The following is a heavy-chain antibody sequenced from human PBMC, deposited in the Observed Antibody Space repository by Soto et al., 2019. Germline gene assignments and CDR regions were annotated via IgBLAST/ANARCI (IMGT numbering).Heavy chain of an antibody. J-gene: IGHJ2*01. CDR3: ARRDFYGGNFDL. CDR2: IYYSGTT. Sequence: QLQLQESGPGLVKPSETLSLTCTVSNGSISSSNYYWAWIRQPPGKGLEWIGSIYYSGTTYYKPPLKSRLTLSGDTPKNPFSLRLTSVPAADTAVYYCARRDFYGGNFDLWGRGTLVTVSS. D-gene: IGHD3-16*01. CDR1: NGSISSSNYY. V-gene: IGHV4-39*01.